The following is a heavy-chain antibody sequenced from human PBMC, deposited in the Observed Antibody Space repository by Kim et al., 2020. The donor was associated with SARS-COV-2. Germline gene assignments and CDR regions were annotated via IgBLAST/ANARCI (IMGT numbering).Heavy chain of an antibody. Sequence: GGSLRLSCAASGFTFSSYAMTWVRQAPGKGLEWVSVVSGSGGTTYYADSVKGRFTISRDNSKNTLYLQMSSARAEDTAVYYCAKAKTGDYYGSENAYYFDYWGQGTLVTVSS. V-gene: IGHV3-23*01. CDR2: VSGSGGTT. CDR3: AKAKTGDYYGSENAYYFDY. J-gene: IGHJ4*02. D-gene: IGHD3-10*01. CDR1: GFTFSSYA.